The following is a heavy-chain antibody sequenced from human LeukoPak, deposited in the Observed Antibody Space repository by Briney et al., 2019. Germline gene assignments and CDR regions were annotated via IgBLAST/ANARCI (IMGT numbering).Heavy chain of an antibody. CDR3: ARVVGDSSAWGYFDY. CDR2: IYYSRST. V-gene: IGHV4-59*08. D-gene: IGHD6-19*01. Sequence: SETLFLTCSVSGGPISCYYWSWIRQPPGKGLEWIGYIYYSRSTNYNPSLKSRVTISVDTSKNQFSLKLSSVTAADTAVYYCARVVGDSSAWGYFDYWGQGTLVTVSS. CDR1: GGPISCYY. J-gene: IGHJ4*02.